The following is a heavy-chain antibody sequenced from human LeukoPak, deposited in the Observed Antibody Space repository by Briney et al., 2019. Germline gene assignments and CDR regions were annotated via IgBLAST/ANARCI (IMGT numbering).Heavy chain of an antibody. D-gene: IGHD1-26*01. CDR1: GYSISNGYY. J-gene: IGHJ4*02. CDR3: ARARIVGATLAHFDY. V-gene: IGHV4-38-2*02. CDR2: MYHSGST. Sequence: PSETLSLTCTVSGYSISNGYYWGWIRQPPGKGLEWIGSMYHSGSTYYNPSLKSRVTISVDTSKNQFSLKLSSVTAADTAVYYCARARIVGATLAHFDYWGQGTLVTVSS.